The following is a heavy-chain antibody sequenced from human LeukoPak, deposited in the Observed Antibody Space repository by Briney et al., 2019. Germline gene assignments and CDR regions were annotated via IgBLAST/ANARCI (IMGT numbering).Heavy chain of an antibody. CDR2: ISYDGSNK. J-gene: IGHJ4*02. CDR1: GFTFSSYA. D-gene: IGHD2-2*01. Sequence: GGSLRLSCAASGFTFSSYAMHWVRQAPGKGLEWVAVISYDGSNKYYADPVKGRFTISRDNSKNTLYLQMNSLRAEDTAVYYCARVFLSGVPAALYFDYWGQGTLVTVSS. V-gene: IGHV3-30-3*01. CDR3: ARVFLSGVPAALYFDY.